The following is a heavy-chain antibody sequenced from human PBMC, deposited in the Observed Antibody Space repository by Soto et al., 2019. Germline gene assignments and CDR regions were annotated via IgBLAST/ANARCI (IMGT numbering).Heavy chain of an antibody. CDR2: MNPNSGNT. CDR3: AREFRRDGS. CDR1: GYTFTSSD. Sequence: ASGMLSWEDPGYTFTSSDINWVRQATGQGLEWMGYMNPNSGNTGYAQDFQGRFTMTWNTSISTAYMELTSLKSDDTAVYYCAREFRRDGSWG. V-gene: IGHV1-8*01. J-gene: IGHJ5*01.